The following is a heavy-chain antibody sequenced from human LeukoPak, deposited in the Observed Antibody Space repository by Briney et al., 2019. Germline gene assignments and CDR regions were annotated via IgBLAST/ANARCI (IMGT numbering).Heavy chain of an antibody. CDR1: GGSISSSSYY. J-gene: IGHJ4*02. CDR2: IYYSGST. V-gene: IGHV4-39*07. Sequence: SETLSLTCTVFGGSISSSSYYWGWIRQPPGKGLEWIGSIYYSGSTYYNPSLKSRVTISVDTSKNQFSLKLSSVTAADTAVYYCPFGEGFDYWGQGTLVTVSS. D-gene: IGHD3-16*01. CDR3: PFGEGFDY.